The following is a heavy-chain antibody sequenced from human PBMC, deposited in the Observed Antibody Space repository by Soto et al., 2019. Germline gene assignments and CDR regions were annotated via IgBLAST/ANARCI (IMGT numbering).Heavy chain of an antibody. J-gene: IGHJ4*02. Sequence: PGGSLRLSCAASGFTLSSYAMSWVRQAPGKGLEWVSAISGSGGSTYYADSVKGRFTISRDNSKNTLYLQMNSLRAEDTAVYYCAKDTNYDSTNDFDYWGQGTLVTVSS. V-gene: IGHV3-23*01. CDR2: ISGSGGST. CDR1: GFTLSSYA. CDR3: AKDTNYDSTNDFDY. D-gene: IGHD3-22*01.